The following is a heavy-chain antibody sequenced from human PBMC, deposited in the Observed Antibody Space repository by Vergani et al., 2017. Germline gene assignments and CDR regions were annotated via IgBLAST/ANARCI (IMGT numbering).Heavy chain of an antibody. CDR3: ASFPMTTVTSELVG. CDR2: IYYSGST. J-gene: IGHJ4*02. V-gene: IGHV4-59*01. Sequence: QVQLQESGPGLVKPSETLSLTCTVSGGSISSYYWSWIRQPPGKGLEWIGYIYYSGSTNYNPSRKSRVTISVDTSKNQFSLKLSSVTAADTAVYYCASFPMTTVTSELVGWGQGTLVTVSS. D-gene: IGHD4-17*01. CDR1: GGSISSYY.